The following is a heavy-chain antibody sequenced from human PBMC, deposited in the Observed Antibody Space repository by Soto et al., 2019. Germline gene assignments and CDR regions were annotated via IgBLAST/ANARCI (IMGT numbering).Heavy chain of an antibody. J-gene: IGHJ4*02. D-gene: IGHD6-13*01. V-gene: IGHV3-33*01. CDR1: GFTFSSYG. CDR3: ARRPKGIAAAATYFDY. Sequence: QVQLVESGGGVVQPGRSLRLSCAASGFTFSSYGMHWVRQAPGKGLGWVAVIWYDGSNKYYADSVKGRFTISRDNYKNTMDQQMNSMRAADTAVYYCARRPKGIAAAATYFDYWGQGTLVTVSS. CDR2: IWYDGSNK.